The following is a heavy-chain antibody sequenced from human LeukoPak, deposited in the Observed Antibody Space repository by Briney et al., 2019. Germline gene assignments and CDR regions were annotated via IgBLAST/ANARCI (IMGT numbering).Heavy chain of an antibody. CDR3: ARDREAATDAFDI. CDR1: GGTFSSYA. Sequence: SVKVSCKASGGTFSSYAISWVRQAPGQGLEWMGRIIPIFGTANYAQKFQGRVTITTDESTSTAYMELSSLRSEDTAVYYCARDREAATDAFDIWGQGTMVTVSS. D-gene: IGHD2-15*01. CDR2: IIPIFGTA. V-gene: IGHV1-69*05. J-gene: IGHJ3*02.